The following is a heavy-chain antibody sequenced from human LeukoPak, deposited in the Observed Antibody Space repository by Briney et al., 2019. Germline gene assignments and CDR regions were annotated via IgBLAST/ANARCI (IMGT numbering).Heavy chain of an antibody. J-gene: IGHJ4*02. V-gene: IGHV3-9*01. Sequence: SGGSLRLSCAASGFTFDDYAMHWVRHAPGKGLEWVSGISWNSGSIGYADSVKGRFTISRDNAKNSLYLQMNSLRAEDTALYYCAKDPYGSGRHFDYWGQGTLVTVSS. D-gene: IGHD3-10*01. CDR1: GFTFDDYA. CDR3: AKDPYGSGRHFDY. CDR2: ISWNSGSI.